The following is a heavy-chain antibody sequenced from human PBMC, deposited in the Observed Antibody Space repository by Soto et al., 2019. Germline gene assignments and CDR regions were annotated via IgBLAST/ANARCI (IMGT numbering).Heavy chain of an antibody. V-gene: IGHV4-39*01. D-gene: IGHD1-26*01. Sequence: QLQLQESGPGLVKPSATLSLTCTVSGGSISSSSYYWGWIRPPPGKGLEWIGGNYYSGSTYYNPSLKSRVSITVDTSKNKCSLKLNSVTAADTAVYDCAGPGWDYFSVFDPWGQGTLVTVSS. J-gene: IGHJ5*02. CDR1: GGSISSSSYY. CDR3: AGPGWDYFSVFDP. CDR2: NYYSGST.